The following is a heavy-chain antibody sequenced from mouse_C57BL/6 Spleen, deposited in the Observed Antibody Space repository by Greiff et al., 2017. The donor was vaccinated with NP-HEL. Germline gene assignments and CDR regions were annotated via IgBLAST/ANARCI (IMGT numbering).Heavy chain of an antibody. CDR1: GYAFSSSW. CDR2: IYPGDGDT. CDR3: AREGWDSFDY. J-gene: IGHJ2*01. Sequence: VQLQQSGPELVKPGASVEISCKASGYAFSSSWMNWVKQRPGKGLEWIGRIYPGDGDTNYNGKFKGKAILTADKSSSTAYMQLSSLTSEDSAVYFCAREGWDSFDYWGQGTTLTVSS. V-gene: IGHV1-82*01. D-gene: IGHD4-1*01.